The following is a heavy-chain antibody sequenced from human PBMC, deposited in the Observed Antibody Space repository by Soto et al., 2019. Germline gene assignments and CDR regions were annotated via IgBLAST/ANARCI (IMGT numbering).Heavy chain of an antibody. CDR1: GFTFSSYA. D-gene: IGHD6-19*01. J-gene: IGHJ2*01. Sequence: HPGGSLRLSCAASGFTFSSYAMSWVRQAPGKGLEWVSAISGSGGSTYYADSVKGRFTISRDNSKNTLYLQMNSLRAEDTAVYYCAKDRGQWLTPDWYFDLWGRGTLVTVSS. V-gene: IGHV3-23*01. CDR3: AKDRGQWLTPDWYFDL. CDR2: ISGSGGST.